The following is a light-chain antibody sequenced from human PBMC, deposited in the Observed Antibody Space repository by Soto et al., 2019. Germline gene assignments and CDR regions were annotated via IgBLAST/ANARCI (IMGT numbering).Light chain of an antibody. J-gene: IGLJ1*01. CDR1: SSDVGGYNY. CDR2: EVS. V-gene: IGLV2-14*01. CDR3: SSYTTSNTYV. Sequence: VLTQPASVSGYPGQSITISCTGRSSDVGGYNYVSWYQQHPGKAPKFMIYEVSRRPSGVSNRFSGSKSGNTASLTVSGLQAEDEADYYCSSYTTSNTYVFGTGTKVTVL.